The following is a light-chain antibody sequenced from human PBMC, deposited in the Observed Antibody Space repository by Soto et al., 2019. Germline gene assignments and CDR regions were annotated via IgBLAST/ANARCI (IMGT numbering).Light chain of an antibody. V-gene: IGKV3-20*01. CDR2: GAS. CDR3: QQYGGSPRT. J-gene: IGKJ1*01. Sequence: EIVLTQSPGTLSLSPGEGATLSCRASQSISSNFLAWYQQKRGQAPRLLIHGASNRATGIPDRFSGSRSGTDCTISITRLETEDFAVYSCQQYGGSPRTFGQGTKVDIK. CDR1: QSISSNF.